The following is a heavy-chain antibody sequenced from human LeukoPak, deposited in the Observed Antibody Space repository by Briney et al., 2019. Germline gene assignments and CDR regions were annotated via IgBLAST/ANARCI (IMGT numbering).Heavy chain of an antibody. CDR2: ISYDGSNE. CDR1: GFTFSYYT. Sequence: PGGSLRLSCAASGFTFSYYTMHWVRQAPGKGLEWVAVISYDGSNEYYADSVKGRFTISRDNSKNTVYLQMNSLRVEDTAVYYCARVLNYYDSSGYYFSYWGQGTLVTVSS. D-gene: IGHD3-22*01. J-gene: IGHJ4*02. V-gene: IGHV3-30-3*01. CDR3: ARVLNYYDSSGYYFSY.